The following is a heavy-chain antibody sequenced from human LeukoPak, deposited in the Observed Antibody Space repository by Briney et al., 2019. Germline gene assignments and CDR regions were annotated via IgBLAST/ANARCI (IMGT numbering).Heavy chain of an antibody. J-gene: IGHJ3*02. V-gene: IGHV2-5*01. CDR2: IYWNDDK. CDR3: AHRNSDYRAFDI. D-gene: IGHD4-11*01. CDR1: GFSLSTSGMY. Sequence: SGPTLVDPTQTLTLTCTFSGFSLSTSGMYVGWIRQPPGKALEWLALIYWNDDKRYSPSLKSRLTITKDTSKNQVVLTMTNMDPVDTVTYYCAHRNSDYRAFDIWGQGTMVTVSS.